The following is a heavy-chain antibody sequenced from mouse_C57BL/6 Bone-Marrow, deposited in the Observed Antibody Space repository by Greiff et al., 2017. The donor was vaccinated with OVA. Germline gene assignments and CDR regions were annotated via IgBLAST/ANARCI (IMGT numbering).Heavy chain of an antibody. Sequence: QVQLQQSGAELARPGASVKLSCKASGYTFTSSGISWVKQRTGQGLEWIGEIYPRSGNTYSNEKFKGKATLTADKSSSTAYMELRSLTSEDAAVYFCARYSNRYAMDYWGEGTSVTVSS. CDR1: GYTFTSSG. V-gene: IGHV1-81*01. CDR3: ARYSNRYAMDY. CDR2: IYPRSGNT. J-gene: IGHJ4*01. D-gene: IGHD2-5*01.